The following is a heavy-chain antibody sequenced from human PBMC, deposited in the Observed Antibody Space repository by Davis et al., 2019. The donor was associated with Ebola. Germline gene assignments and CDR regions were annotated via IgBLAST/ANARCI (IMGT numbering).Heavy chain of an antibody. Sequence: GESLKISCAASGFTVSSNYMSWVRQAPGKGLEWVSVIYSGGSTYYADSVKGRFTISRHNSKNTLYLQMNSLRAEDTAVYYCARGYGDATFDYWGQGTLVTVSS. J-gene: IGHJ4*02. CDR2: IYSGGST. CDR1: GFTVSSNY. CDR3: ARGYGDATFDY. V-gene: IGHV3-53*01. D-gene: IGHD4-17*01.